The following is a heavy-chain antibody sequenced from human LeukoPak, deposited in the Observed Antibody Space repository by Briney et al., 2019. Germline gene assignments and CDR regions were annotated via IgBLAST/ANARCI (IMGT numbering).Heavy chain of an antibody. V-gene: IGHV4-59*01. CDR3: AKSRGVPVAGTVAGTVREYYYYYMDV. CDR2: IYYSGST. Sequence: SETLSLTCTVSGGSISSYYWSWIRQPPGKGLEWIGYIYYSGSTNYNPSLKSRVNISVNTSKNQFSLKLSSMTAADTAVYHCAKSRGVPVAGTVAGTVREYYYYYMDVWGKGTTVTVSS. J-gene: IGHJ6*03. CDR1: GGSISSYY. D-gene: IGHD6-19*01.